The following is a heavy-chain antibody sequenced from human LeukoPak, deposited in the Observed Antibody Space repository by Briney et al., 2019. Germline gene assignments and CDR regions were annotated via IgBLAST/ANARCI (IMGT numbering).Heavy chain of an antibody. CDR3: ARDGTSTDDY. CDR1: GYTVSNFG. Sequence: GASVTVSCTTSGYTVSNFGINWVRQAPGQGLEWMGWISGNNDNPNYGQKFQGRLTVTTDSSTSTAYMELRKLRFDDTAVYYCARDGTSTDDYWGQGTLVTVSS. D-gene: IGHD2-2*01. CDR2: ISGNNDNP. J-gene: IGHJ4*02. V-gene: IGHV1-18*01.